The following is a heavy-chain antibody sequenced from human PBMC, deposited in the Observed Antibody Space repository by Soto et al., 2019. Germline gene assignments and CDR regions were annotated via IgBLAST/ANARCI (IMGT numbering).Heavy chain of an antibody. CDR2: ISWDGGST. Sequence: GSLRLSCAASGFTFDDYTMHWVCQAPGKGLEWVSLISWDGGSTYYADSVKGRFTISRDNSKNSLYLQMNSLRTEDTALYYCAKDMEESSSPENHYYYSGMDVWGQGTTVTVSS. D-gene: IGHD6-6*01. V-gene: IGHV3-43*01. J-gene: IGHJ6*02. CDR1: GFTFDDYT. CDR3: AKDMEESSSPENHYYYSGMDV.